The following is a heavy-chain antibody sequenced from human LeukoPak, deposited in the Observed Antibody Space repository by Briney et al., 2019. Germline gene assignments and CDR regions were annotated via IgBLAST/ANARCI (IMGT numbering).Heavy chain of an antibody. Sequence: ASVKVSCKSSGDTFYNYPISWVRQAPGQGLEWMRWINTNTGNPTYAQGFTGRFVFSLDTSVSTAYLQISSLKADDTAVYYCARDPYTSSSWYRGRANNWFDPWGQGTLVTVSS. V-gene: IGHV7-4-1*02. J-gene: IGHJ5*02. CDR3: ARDPYTSSSWYRGRANNWFDP. CDR1: GDTFYNYP. CDR2: INTNTGNP. D-gene: IGHD6-13*01.